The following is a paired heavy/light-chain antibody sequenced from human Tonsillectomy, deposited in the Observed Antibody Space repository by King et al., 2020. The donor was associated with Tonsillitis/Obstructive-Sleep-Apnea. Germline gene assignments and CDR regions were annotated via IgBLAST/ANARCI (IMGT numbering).Heavy chain of an antibody. Sequence: QVQLQQWGAGLLKTSETLSLTCAVYGGSFNHYSWTWIRQPPGKGLEWIGEINHSGSTKYKLSLKSRVTISVDTSKKQFSLKVNSVTAADTAAYYCARGWAPDSSKYYSYYYMDVWGKGTTVTVSS. CDR1: GGSFNHYS. V-gene: IGHV4-34*01. J-gene: IGHJ6*03. CDR3: ARGWAPDSSKYYSYYYMDV. D-gene: IGHD4-4*01. CDR2: INHSGST.
Light chain of an antibody. J-gene: IGLJ2*01. CDR2: NNN. CDR3: QSYDSSLSGSV. Sequence: QSVLTQPPSVSGAPGQRVAISCTGSSSNIGAGYDVHWYQQLPGTAPKLLIYNNNNRPSGVPDRFSGSKSASSASLAITGLQAEDEADYYCQSYDSSLSGSVFGGGTKVTVL. V-gene: IGLV1-40*01. CDR1: SSNIGAGYD.